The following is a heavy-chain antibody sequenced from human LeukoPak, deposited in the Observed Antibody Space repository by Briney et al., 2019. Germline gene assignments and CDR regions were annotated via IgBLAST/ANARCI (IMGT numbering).Heavy chain of an antibody. CDR2: ISTSVSTK. J-gene: IGHJ4*02. D-gene: IGHD5-12*01. V-gene: IGHV3-48*04. Sequence: GGSLSLSCAASGFTFSSYSMNWVRQAPGKGLEWISHISTSVSTKHYADSVKGRFTISRDNANNSLYLQMNSLRAEDTAVYYCARGHSGLGRYSGYPIDYWGQGTLVTVSS. CDR3: ARGHSGLGRYSGYPIDY. CDR1: GFTFSSYS.